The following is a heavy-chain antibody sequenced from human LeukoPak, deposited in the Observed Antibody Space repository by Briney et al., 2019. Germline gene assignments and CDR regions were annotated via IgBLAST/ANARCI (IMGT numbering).Heavy chain of an antibody. D-gene: IGHD5-18*01. V-gene: IGHV1-2*02. CDR1: GYTFTDYY. Sequence: GASVKVSRKASGYTFTDYYIHWVRQAPGQGPEWMGWINSNTGDTKYAQKFQDRVTLTQDTSISTAYMELSRLESDDTAVFYCARGRWLQLWGDYWGQGTPLTVSS. CDR2: INSNTGDT. CDR3: ARGRWLQLWGDY. J-gene: IGHJ4*02.